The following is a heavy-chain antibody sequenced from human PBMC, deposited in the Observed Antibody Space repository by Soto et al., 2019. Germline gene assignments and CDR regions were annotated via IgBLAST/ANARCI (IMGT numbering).Heavy chain of an antibody. CDR2: ISSSGYI. D-gene: IGHD2-15*01. Sequence: KPGGSLRLSCAASGFNFNSYTISWVRQAPGKRLEWLSSISSSGYIFSTDSVRGRFTISRDNAKNSVYLQINSLRAEDTAVYFCARDCSGGSCYPGMDVWGQGTTVTVSS. J-gene: IGHJ6*02. CDR1: GFNFNSYT. V-gene: IGHV3-21*01. CDR3: ARDCSGGSCYPGMDV.